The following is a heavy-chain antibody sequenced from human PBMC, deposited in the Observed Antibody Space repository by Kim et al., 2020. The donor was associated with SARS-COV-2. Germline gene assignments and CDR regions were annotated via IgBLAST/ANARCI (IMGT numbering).Heavy chain of an antibody. CDR2: INPSGGST. CDR3: VTGPRAAAGDPPGFDP. J-gene: IGHJ5*02. V-gene: IGHV1-46*01. Sequence: ASVKVSCKASGYTFTSYYMHWVRQAPGQGLEWMGIINPSGGSTSYAQKFQGRVTMTRDTSTSTVYMELSSLRSEDTAVYYCVTGPRAAAGDPPGFDPWGQGTLVTVSS. D-gene: IGHD6-13*01. CDR1: GYTFTSYY.